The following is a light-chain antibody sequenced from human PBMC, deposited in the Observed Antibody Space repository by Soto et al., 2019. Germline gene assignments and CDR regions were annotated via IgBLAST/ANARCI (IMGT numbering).Light chain of an antibody. Sequence: QSALTQPRSVSGSPGQSVTISCTGTSRDVGAYNYVSWYQQHPGKAPKVMIYDVSKRPSGVPDRFSGSKSGNTASLTISGLQAEDEADFYCCSYAGSDTYVFGPGTKLTVL. CDR3: CSYAGSDTYV. CDR2: DVS. J-gene: IGLJ1*01. CDR1: SRDVGAYNY. V-gene: IGLV2-11*01.